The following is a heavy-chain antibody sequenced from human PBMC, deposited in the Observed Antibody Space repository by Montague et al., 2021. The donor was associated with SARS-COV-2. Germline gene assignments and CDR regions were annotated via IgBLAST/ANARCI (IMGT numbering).Heavy chain of an antibody. D-gene: IGHD6-19*01. CDR3: ARLALSGWPSYYLYGLDF. V-gene: IGHV4-39*01. CDR2: VSSSGRT. J-gene: IGHJ6*01. Sequence: SETLSLTCTVSGDAISDNTYNWGWIRQPPGKGLELIASVSSSGRTHYXPSLQSRVTLSVGTSKNEISLKVTSVTAADTSVYHCARLALSGWPSYYLYGLDFWGPGTMITVSS. CDR1: GDAISDNTYN.